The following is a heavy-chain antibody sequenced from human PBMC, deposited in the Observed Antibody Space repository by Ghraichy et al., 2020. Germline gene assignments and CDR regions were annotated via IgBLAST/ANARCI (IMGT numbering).Heavy chain of an antibody. D-gene: IGHD2-2*01. CDR2: AYNDWSH. CDR3: ARVEMLSTSSLSIFYFDS. CDR1: GGSISGTFTY. Sequence: SETLSLTCNVSGGSISGTFTYWAWIRQPPGKGLEWIGNAYNDWSHFYNPSLKSRVSMAVDTAKNQFSLNLRFVTAADTAVYFCARVEMLSTSSLSIFYFDSGGQGTPVTVSS. J-gene: IGHJ4*02. V-gene: IGHV4-39*01.